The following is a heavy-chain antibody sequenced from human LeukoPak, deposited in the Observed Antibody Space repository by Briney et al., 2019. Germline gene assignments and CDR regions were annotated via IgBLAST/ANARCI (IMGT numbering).Heavy chain of an antibody. CDR1: GGTFSSYA. CDR2: IIPIFGIA. D-gene: IGHD1-26*01. CDR3: ARDPTSYSGSLSGYNWFDP. J-gene: IGHJ5*02. Sequence: SVTVSCKASGGTFSSYAISWVRQAPGQGLEWMGRIIPIFGIANYAQKFQGRVTITADKSTSTAYMELSSLRSEDTAVYYCARDPTSYSGSLSGYNWFDPWGQGTLVTVSS. V-gene: IGHV1-69*04.